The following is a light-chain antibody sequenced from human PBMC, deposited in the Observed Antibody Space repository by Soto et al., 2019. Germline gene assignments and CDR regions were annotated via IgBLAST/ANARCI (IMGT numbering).Light chain of an antibody. CDR1: ESVSSN. Sequence: EIVMTQSPATLSVSQGERATLSCRASESVSSNLAWYQQKPGQAPRLLIYSASARATGIPARFSGSGSGTEFTLTISSLQSEDYAVYYCQQYNNWPPWTFGQGTKVEIK. V-gene: IGKV3-15*01. CDR3: QQYNNWPPWT. J-gene: IGKJ1*01. CDR2: SAS.